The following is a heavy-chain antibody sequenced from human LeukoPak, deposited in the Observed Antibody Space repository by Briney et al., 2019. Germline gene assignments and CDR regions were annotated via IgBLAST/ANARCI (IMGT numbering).Heavy chain of an antibody. CDR1: GFTFSSYA. V-gene: IGHV3-23*01. CDR2: ISDTGATT. J-gene: IGHJ4*02. D-gene: IGHD2-8*01. CDR3: AKDTSIGRCCPNGVCSPLDY. Sequence: GGSLRLSCVGSGFTFSSYAMSWVRQAPGKGLEWVSAISDTGATTYDADSVKGRFTISRDNSRSTLYLQMNSMRDEDTALYYCAKDTSIGRCCPNGVCSPLDYWGQGTLVTVSS.